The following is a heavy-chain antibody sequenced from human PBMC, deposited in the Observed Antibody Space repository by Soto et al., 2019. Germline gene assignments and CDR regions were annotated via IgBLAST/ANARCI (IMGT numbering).Heavy chain of an antibody. CDR3: ARSARNEVVPAAMGIDY. V-gene: IGHV4-34*01. J-gene: IGHJ4*02. CDR1: GGSFSGYY. CDR2: INHSGST. D-gene: IGHD2-2*01. Sequence: TSETLSLTCAVYGGSFSGYYWSWIRQPPGKGLEWIGEINHSGSTNYNPSLKSRVTISVDTSKNKFSLKLSSVTAADTAVYYCARSARNEVVPAAMGIDYWGQGTLVTVSS.